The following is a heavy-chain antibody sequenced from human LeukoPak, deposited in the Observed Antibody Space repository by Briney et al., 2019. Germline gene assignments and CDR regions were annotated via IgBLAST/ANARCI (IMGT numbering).Heavy chain of an antibody. CDR1: GGSISSGDYS. D-gene: IGHD4-17*01. J-gene: IGHJ4*02. Sequence: PSETLSLTCAVSGGSISSGDYSWNWIRQPPGKGLEWIGSIYHSGTTYYNPSLKSRVTISVDRSKNQFSLKLSSVTAADTAVYYCARHQSGGDYALDYWGQGTLVTVSS. V-gene: IGHV4-30-2*01. CDR2: IYHSGTT. CDR3: ARHQSGGDYALDY.